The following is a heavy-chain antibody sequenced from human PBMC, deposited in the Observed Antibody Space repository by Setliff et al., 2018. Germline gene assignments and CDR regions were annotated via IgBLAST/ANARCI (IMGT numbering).Heavy chain of an antibody. V-gene: IGHV5-51*01. Sequence: PGESLKISCKGSGFSFTTYWIGWVRQMPGKGLELMGIIYPGDSDTRYSPAFQGQVTISADRSISTAYLQWSSLKAEDTAVYYCARDNRGYAWGYYYYMDVWGKGTTVTVSS. CDR3: ARDNRGYAWGYYYYMDV. CDR1: GFSFTTYW. J-gene: IGHJ6*03. CDR2: IYPGDSDT. D-gene: IGHD2-15*01.